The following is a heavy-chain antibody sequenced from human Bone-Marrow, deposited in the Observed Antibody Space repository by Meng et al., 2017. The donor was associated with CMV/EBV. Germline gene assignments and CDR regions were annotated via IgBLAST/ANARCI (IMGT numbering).Heavy chain of an antibody. CDR3: ARVGITMIAGDY. J-gene: IGHJ4*02. CDR1: GYTVTGYY. Sequence: VQARSTVKRPGPTLKVPRKSSGYTVTGYYMHWVRQAPGQGLEWMGWINPNSGGTNYAQKFQGRVTMTRDTSISTAYMELSRLRSDDTAVYYCARVGITMIAGDYWGQGTLVTVSS. V-gene: IGHV1-2*02. CDR2: INPNSGGT. D-gene: IGHD3-22*01.